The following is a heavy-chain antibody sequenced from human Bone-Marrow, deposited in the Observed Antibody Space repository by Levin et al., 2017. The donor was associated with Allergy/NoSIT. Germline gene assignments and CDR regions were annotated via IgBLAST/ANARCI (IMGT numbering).Heavy chain of an antibody. CDR3: ARDITTGAKDL. Sequence: SETLSLTCAVSGGSISSYNWWSWVRQPPGKGLEWIGKIYHSGSTDYNPSLKSRVTISVDKSNNQFSLNLSPVTAADTAVYYCARDITTGAKDLWGQGALVTVSS. V-gene: IGHV4-4*02. D-gene: IGHD1-1*01. CDR1: GGSISSYNW. J-gene: IGHJ5*02. CDR2: IYHSGST.